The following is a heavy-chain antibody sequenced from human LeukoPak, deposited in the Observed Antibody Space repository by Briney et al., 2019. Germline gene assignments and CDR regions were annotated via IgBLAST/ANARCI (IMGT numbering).Heavy chain of an antibody. CDR2: IRGKAYGGTT. CDR3: AIASSGSYGNFDY. CDR1: GFTFGDYA. Sequence: PGGSLRLSCTASGFTFGDYAMSWFRQAPGKGLEWVGFIRGKAYGGTTEYAASVKGRFTISRDDSKTVAYLQMNSLRAEDTAIYYCAIASSGSYGNFDYWGQGTLVTVSS. V-gene: IGHV3-49*03. D-gene: IGHD1-26*01. J-gene: IGHJ4*02.